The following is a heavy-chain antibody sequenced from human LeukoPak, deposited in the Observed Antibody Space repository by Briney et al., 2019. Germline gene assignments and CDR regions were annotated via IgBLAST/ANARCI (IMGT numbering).Heavy chain of an antibody. CDR1: GFIFDDYA. D-gene: IGHD2-2*02. J-gene: IGHJ4*02. Sequence: GRSLRLSCVASGFIFDDYAIDWVRQAPGKGLEWVSGISWNSGSIGYADSVKGRFSISRDNAKNSLYLQMNSLRTEDTALYYCARAIGVTCISTSCYSFDYWGQGTLVTVSS. CDR3: ARAIGVTCISTSCYSFDY. V-gene: IGHV3-9*01. CDR2: ISWNSGSI.